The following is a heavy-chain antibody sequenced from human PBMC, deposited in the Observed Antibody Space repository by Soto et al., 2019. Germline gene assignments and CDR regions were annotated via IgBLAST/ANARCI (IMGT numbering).Heavy chain of an antibody. J-gene: IGHJ3*02. Sequence: ASVKVSCKASGYTFASYGISWVRQAPGQGLEWMGWISAYNGNTNYAQKLQGRVTMTTDTSTSTAYMELRSLRSDDTAVYYSAREFPLGNWNAFDIWGQGTMVTVSS. V-gene: IGHV1-18*01. CDR1: GYTFASYG. D-gene: IGHD1-1*01. CDR2: ISAYNGNT. CDR3: AREFPLGNWNAFDI.